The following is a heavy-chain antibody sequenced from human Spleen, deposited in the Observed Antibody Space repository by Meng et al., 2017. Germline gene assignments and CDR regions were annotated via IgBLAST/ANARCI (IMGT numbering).Heavy chain of an antibody. V-gene: IGHV1-69*05. Sequence: SVKVSCKASGYTFTSNDISWVRQAPGQGLEWMGGIIPIFGTANYAQKFQGRVTITTDESTSTAYMELSSLRYEDTAVYYCARGCSGGSCYHPSYYYGMDVWGQGTTVTVSS. CDR2: IIPIFGTA. CDR3: ARGCSGGSCYHPSYYYGMDV. J-gene: IGHJ6*02. CDR1: GYTFTSND. D-gene: IGHD2-15*01.